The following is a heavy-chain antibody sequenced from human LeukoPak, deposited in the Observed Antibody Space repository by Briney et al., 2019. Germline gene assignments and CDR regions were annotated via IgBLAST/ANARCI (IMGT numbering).Heavy chain of an antibody. D-gene: IGHD2-15*01. CDR3: ARDTRGSRRILPQVKYFDY. J-gene: IGHJ4*02. V-gene: IGHV1-18*01. CDR1: GYTLTSYG. CDR2: ISADNGNT. Sequence: ASVKVSCKASGYTLTSYGINWVRQAPGQGLEWMGWISADNGNTNYAQKLQGRVTMTTDTSTSTAYMELRSLRSDDTAVYYCARDTRGSRRILPQVKYFDYWGQGTLVTVSS.